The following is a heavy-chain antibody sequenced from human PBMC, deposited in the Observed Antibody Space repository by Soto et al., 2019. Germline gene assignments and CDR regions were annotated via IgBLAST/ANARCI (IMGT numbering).Heavy chain of an antibody. CDR3: AKPPDYYDSSGYY. CDR1: GFPFRNYA. CDR2: ISGSGGST. D-gene: IGHD3-22*01. Sequence: GGSLRLSCAASGFPFRNYAISWVRQAPGKGLEWVSAISGSGGSTYYADSVKGRFTISRDNSKNTLYLQMNSPRAEDTAVYYCAKPPDYYDSSGYYWGKGTLVTVSS. J-gene: IGHJ4*02. V-gene: IGHV3-23*01.